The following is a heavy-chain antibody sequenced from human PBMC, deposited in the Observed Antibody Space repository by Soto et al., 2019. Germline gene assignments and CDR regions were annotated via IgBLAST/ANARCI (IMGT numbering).Heavy chain of an antibody. CDR1: GGSISSYY. V-gene: IGHV4-59*01. CDR2: IYYSGST. Sequence: SETLSLTCTVSGGSISSYYWSWIRQPPGKGLEWIGYIYYSGSTNYNPSLKSRVTISVDTSKNQFSLRLSSVTAADTAVYYCARDLGSSWLNWFDPWGQGTLVTVSS. CDR3: ARDLGSSWLNWFDP. J-gene: IGHJ5*02. D-gene: IGHD6-13*01.